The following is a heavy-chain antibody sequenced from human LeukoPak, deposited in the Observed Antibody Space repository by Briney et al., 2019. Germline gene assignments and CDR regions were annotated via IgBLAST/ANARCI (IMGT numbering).Heavy chain of an antibody. V-gene: IGHV3-7*03. D-gene: IGHD3-22*01. CDR1: GFPFSSYW. CDR2: IKQDGSEK. Sequence: PGGSLRLSCAASGFPFSSYWMTWVRQAPGKGLEWVANIKQDGSEKYYVDSVKGRFTISRDNAKNSLYLQMNSLRAEDTAVYYCARARAPHYYYDSSGSDYWGQGTLVTVSS. CDR3: ARARAPHYYYDSSGSDY. J-gene: IGHJ4*02.